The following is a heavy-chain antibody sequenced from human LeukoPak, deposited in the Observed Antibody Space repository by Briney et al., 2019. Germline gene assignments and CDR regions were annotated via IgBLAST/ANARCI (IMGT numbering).Heavy chain of an antibody. J-gene: IGHJ4*02. D-gene: IGHD6-13*01. Sequence: ASVKVSCKVSGYTLTELSMHWVRQAPGKGLEWMGGFDPEDGETIYARKFQGRVTMTEDTSTDTAYMELSSLRSEDTAVYYCATAGVSWWDFDYRGQGTLVTVSS. CDR3: ATAGVSWWDFDY. CDR1: GYTLTELS. V-gene: IGHV1-24*01. CDR2: FDPEDGET.